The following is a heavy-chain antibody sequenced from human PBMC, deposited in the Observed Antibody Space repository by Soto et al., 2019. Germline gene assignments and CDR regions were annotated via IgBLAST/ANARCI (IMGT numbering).Heavy chain of an antibody. D-gene: IGHD2-8*02. CDR3: ARADRTLVASYSLDV. CDR1: GGSFSGYY. V-gene: IGHV4-34*01. CDR2: INHSGTI. Sequence: SETLSLTCAVYGGSFSGYYWTWIRQPPGKGLEWIGEINHSGTINFNPSLKSRLTISLDTSKKHFSLKLSSVTDADTAAYYCARADRTLVASYSLDVWGQGTTVTVS. J-gene: IGHJ6*02.